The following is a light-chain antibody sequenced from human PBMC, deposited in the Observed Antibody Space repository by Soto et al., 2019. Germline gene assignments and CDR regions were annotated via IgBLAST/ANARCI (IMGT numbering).Light chain of an antibody. CDR3: QQDDNWPRT. V-gene: IGKV3-15*01. CDR2: GAS. Sequence: EIVMTQSPATLSVSPGERATLSCRASQSVSSNLAWYQQRPGQAPRVLIYGASTRAAGIPARFSGSGSGTEFTLTISSLQSEDFAVYYCQQDDNWPRTFGQGTKVYIK. J-gene: IGKJ1*01. CDR1: QSVSSN.